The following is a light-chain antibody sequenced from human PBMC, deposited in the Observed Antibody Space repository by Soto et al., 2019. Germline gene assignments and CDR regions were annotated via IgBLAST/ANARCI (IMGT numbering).Light chain of an antibody. CDR1: SGINVDTYR. J-gene: IGLJ2*01. Sequence: QSVLTQPPSLSASPGASARFTCTLRSGINVDTYRMYWYQQKPGSLPRFLLRYNSDSDKQQGSGVPSRFSGSKDASANAGLLLISGLQSEDEADYYCAIWYSSTVVFGGGTKLTVL. CDR3: AIWYSSTVV. CDR2: YNSDSDK. V-gene: IGLV5-39*01.